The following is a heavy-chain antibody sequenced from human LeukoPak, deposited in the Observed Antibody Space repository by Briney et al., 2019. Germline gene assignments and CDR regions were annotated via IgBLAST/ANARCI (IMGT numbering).Heavy chain of an antibody. CDR3: ANSIVVVPAALDY. J-gene: IGHJ4*02. Sequence: GGSLRLSCAASGFTFSSYAMSWVRQAPGKGLEWVSAISGSGGSTYYADSVKGRFTISRDNSKNTLYLQMNSLRAEDTAVYYCANSIVVVPAALDYWSQGTLVTVSS. V-gene: IGHV3-23*01. CDR1: GFTFSSYA. D-gene: IGHD2-2*01. CDR2: ISGSGGST.